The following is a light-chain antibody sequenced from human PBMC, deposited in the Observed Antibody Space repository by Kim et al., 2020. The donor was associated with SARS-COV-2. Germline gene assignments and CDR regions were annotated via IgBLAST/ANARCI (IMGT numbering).Light chain of an antibody. CDR2: AAS. Sequence: SVSPGETATLSCRASQSVYSPLAWYQQKPGRTPRLLIYAASTRATGIPARFSGSGSGTDFTLTISSLQSEDFGVYYCQQYYYWRSFGQGTKVDIK. V-gene: IGKV3-15*01. J-gene: IGKJ1*01. CDR1: QSVYSP. CDR3: QQYYYWRS.